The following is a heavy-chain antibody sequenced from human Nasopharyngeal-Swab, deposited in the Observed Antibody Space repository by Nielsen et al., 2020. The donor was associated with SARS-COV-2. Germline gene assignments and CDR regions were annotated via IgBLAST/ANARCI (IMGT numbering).Heavy chain of an antibody. D-gene: IGHD3-10*01. J-gene: IGHJ6*02. CDR1: GYTFTSYD. CDR3: ARRGISGFITMVRGVISYGMDV. CDR2: MNPNSGNT. Sequence: ASVKVSCKASGYTFTSYDINWVRQATGQGREWMGWMNPNSGNTGYAQKFQGRVTMTRNTSISTAYMELGSLRSEDTAVYYCARRGISGFITMVRGVISYGMDVWGQGTTVTVSS. V-gene: IGHV1-8*01.